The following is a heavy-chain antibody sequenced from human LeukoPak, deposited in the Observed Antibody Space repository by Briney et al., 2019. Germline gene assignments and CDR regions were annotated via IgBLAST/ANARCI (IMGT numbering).Heavy chain of an antibody. J-gene: IGHJ5*02. CDR1: GGSISSYY. Sequence: SETLSLTCTVSGGSISSYYWSWIRQPAGKGLEWIGRIYTSGSTNYNPSLKSRVTMSVDTSKNQFSLKLSSVTAADTAVYYCARDQGFGELFGGNWFDPWGQGTLVTVSS. CDR2: IYTSGST. D-gene: IGHD3-10*01. CDR3: ARDQGFGELFGGNWFDP. V-gene: IGHV4-4*07.